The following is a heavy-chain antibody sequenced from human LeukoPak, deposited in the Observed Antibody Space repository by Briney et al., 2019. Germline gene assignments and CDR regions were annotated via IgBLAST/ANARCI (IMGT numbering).Heavy chain of an antibody. CDR1: GFTFSSYS. CDR2: ISSSSSYI. V-gene: IGHV3-21*01. D-gene: IGHD4-17*01. J-gene: IGHJ4*02. Sequence: GESLKISCAASGFTFSSYSMNWVRQAPGKGLEWVSSISSSSSYIYYADSVKGRFTISRDNANNSLYLQMNSLRAEDTAVYYCARDIVTVTSSDYWGQGTLVTVSS. CDR3: ARDIVTVTSSDY.